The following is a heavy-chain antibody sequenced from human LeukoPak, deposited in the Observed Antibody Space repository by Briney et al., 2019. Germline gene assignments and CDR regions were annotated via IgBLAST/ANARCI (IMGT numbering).Heavy chain of an antibody. Sequence: GGSLRLSCAAAGFTFSSYSMNWVRQAPGKGLEWVSYISSSSSTIYYADSVKGRFTISRHNAKNSLYLPMNSLRDDDTAVYYCAGAYSYGYFFSWRQGTLVTVSS. CDR3: AGAYSYGYFFS. CDR1: GFTFSSYS. J-gene: IGHJ5*02. V-gene: IGHV3-48*02. CDR2: ISSSSSTI. D-gene: IGHD5-18*01.